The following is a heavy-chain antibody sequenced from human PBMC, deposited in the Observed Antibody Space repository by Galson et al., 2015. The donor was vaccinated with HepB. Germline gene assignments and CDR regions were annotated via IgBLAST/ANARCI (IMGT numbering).Heavy chain of an antibody. Sequence: SVKVSCKASGYTFTSYDINWVRQATGQGLEWMGWMNPNSGNTGYAQKFQGRVTMTRNTSISTAYMELSSLRSEDTAVYYCARGDYSNYDFDYRGQGTLVTVSS. V-gene: IGHV1-8*01. CDR1: GYTFTSYD. CDR2: MNPNSGNT. D-gene: IGHD4-11*01. J-gene: IGHJ4*02. CDR3: ARGDYSNYDFDY.